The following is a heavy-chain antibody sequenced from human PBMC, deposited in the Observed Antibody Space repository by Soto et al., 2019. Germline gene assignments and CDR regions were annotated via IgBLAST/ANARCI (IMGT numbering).Heavy chain of an antibody. D-gene: IGHD2-15*01. V-gene: IGHV4-30-4*01. CDR3: ARGRYCLTRRCFPIWFDS. CDR2: IYKSATT. Sequence: SETLSLTCSVSGDSISNLDYFWAWIRQRTGQALEYIGYIYKSATTYYNPPFESRVAISVDTSKSQFSLYVTSVTAADTAVYFCARGRYCLTRRCFPIWFDSWVQGALFTVSS. CDR1: GDSISNLDYF. J-gene: IGHJ5*01.